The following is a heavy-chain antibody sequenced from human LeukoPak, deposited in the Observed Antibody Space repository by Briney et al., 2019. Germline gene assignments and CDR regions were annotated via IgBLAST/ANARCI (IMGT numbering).Heavy chain of an antibody. D-gene: IGHD4-17*01. CDR1: GFTFSSYS. V-gene: IGHV3-21*01. J-gene: IGHJ3*02. CDR2: ISSSSSYI. Sequence: GGSLRLSCGASGFTFSSYSMNWVRQAPGKGLEWVSSISSSSSYIYYADSVKGRFTISRDNAKNSLYLQMNSLRAEDTAVYYCARAVYGFDAFDIWGQGTMVTVSS. CDR3: ARAVYGFDAFDI.